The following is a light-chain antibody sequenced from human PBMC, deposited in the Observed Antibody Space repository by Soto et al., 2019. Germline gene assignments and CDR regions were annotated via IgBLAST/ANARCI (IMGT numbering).Light chain of an antibody. CDR2: NNN. J-gene: IGLJ3*02. V-gene: IGLV1-44*01. CDR3: AAWDDTLNGVV. CDR1: SSNIGTNT. Sequence: QSVLTQPPPASGTPGQRVTISCSGSSSNIGTNTVNWYQQLPGTAPKLLIYNNNQRPSGVPDRFSGSKSGTSASLAISGLKSEDEADYYCAAWDDTLNGVVFGGGPKLTVL.